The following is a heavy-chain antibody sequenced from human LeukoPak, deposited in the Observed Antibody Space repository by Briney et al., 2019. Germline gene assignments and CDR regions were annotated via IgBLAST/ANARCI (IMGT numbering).Heavy chain of an antibody. D-gene: IGHD6-13*01. V-gene: IGHV4-59*01. Sequence: SETLSLTCTVSGGPISSYYWSWIRQPPGKGLEWIGYIYYSGSTNYNPSLKSRVTISVDTSKNQFSLKLSSVTAADTAVYYCARGGRIAAAPYGWFDPWGQGTLVTVSS. J-gene: IGHJ5*02. CDR1: GGPISSYY. CDR2: IYYSGST. CDR3: ARGGRIAAAPYGWFDP.